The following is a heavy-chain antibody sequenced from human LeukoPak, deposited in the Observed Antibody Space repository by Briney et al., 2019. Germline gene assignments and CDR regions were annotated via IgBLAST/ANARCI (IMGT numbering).Heavy chain of an antibody. CDR2: IYPGDSDT. CDR3: ARREYCSGGSCYLPHYFDY. Sequence: GESLKISCKGSGYSFTSYWIGGVRQMPGQGLEWVGIIYPGDSDTRYSPSFQGQVTISAYKSISTAYLQWSSLKASDTAMYYCARREYCSGGSCYLPHYFDYWGQGTLVTVSS. CDR1: GYSFTSYW. J-gene: IGHJ4*02. V-gene: IGHV5-51*01. D-gene: IGHD2-15*01.